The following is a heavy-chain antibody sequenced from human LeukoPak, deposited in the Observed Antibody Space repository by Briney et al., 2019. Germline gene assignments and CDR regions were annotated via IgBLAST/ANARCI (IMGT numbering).Heavy chain of an antibody. J-gene: IGHJ3*02. Sequence: GRSLRLSCTASGFTLGDYAISGVRQAPGRGLEEVGFIRSKAYGGTTEYAASVKGRFTISRDDSKSIAYLQMNSLKTEDTAVYYCTREIAVAGIADDAFDIWGQGTMVTVSS. CDR2: IRSKAYGGTT. V-gene: IGHV3-49*04. CDR3: TREIAVAGIADDAFDI. CDR1: GFTLGDYA. D-gene: IGHD6-19*01.